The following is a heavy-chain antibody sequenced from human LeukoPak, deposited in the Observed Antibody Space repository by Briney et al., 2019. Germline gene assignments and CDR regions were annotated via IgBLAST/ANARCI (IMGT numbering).Heavy chain of an antibody. CDR1: GFAFSSYG. Sequence: PGRSLRLSCAASGFAFSSYGMHWVRQAPGKGLEWVAAISSDGSNKYYADSVKGRFTISRDNSKNTLYLQMNSLRAEDTAVYYCAKDAYYYDSSGYFDSENFDYWGQGTLVTVSS. CDR2: ISSDGSNK. D-gene: IGHD3-22*01. CDR3: AKDAYYYDSSGYFDSENFDY. J-gene: IGHJ4*02. V-gene: IGHV3-30*18.